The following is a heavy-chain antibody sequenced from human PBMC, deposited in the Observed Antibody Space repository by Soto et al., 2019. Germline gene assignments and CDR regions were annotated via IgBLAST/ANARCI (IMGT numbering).Heavy chain of an antibody. CDR1: GFDFNTYG. CDR3: AKHSSVTAAGSGGWFDP. D-gene: IGHD6-13*01. Sequence: QVQLVESGGGVVQPGRSLRLSCAASGFDFNTYGLHWVRQAPGKGLEWVAAISFDGGSQYYADSVKGRFTVSRDKSNSTLYLQMNSLGAEDTATYFCAKHSSVTAAGSGGWFDPWGPGTLVIVSS. V-gene: IGHV3-30*18. CDR2: ISFDGGSQ. J-gene: IGHJ5*02.